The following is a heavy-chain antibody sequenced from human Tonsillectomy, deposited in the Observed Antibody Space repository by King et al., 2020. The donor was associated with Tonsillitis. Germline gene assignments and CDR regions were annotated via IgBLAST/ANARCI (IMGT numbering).Heavy chain of an antibody. CDR1: GHTFTNDW. J-gene: IGHJ6*02. CDR3: ASWEVSSNFYYGMDV. CDR2: IYPADSDT. V-gene: IGHV5-51*01. D-gene: IGHD2-2*01. Sequence: VQLVESGAEVKKPGESLKISCQGSGHTFTNDWIGWVRQMPGKGLEWMGIIYPADSDTRYSPSFQGQVTISADKSIRTAYLQWRRLKASDTGIYYCASWEVSSNFYYGMDVWGQGTTVTVSS.